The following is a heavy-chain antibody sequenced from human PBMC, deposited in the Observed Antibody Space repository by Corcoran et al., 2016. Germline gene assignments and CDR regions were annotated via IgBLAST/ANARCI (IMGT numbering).Heavy chain of an antibody. V-gene: IGHV4-39*07. J-gene: IGHJ5*02. CDR1: GGSISSSSYY. CDR2: IYYSGST. Sequence: QLQLQESGPGLVKPSETLSLTCTVSGGSISSSSYYWGWIRQPPGKGLEWIGSIYYSGSTYYNPSLKSRVTISVDTSKNQLSMKLSSVTAADTAVYYCASVTHYYDSSGYYYAWFDPWGQGTLVTVSS. D-gene: IGHD3-22*01. CDR3: ASVTHYYDSSGYYYAWFDP.